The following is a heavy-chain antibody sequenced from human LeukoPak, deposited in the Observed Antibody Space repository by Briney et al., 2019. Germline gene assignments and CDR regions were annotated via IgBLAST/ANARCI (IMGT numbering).Heavy chain of an antibody. D-gene: IGHD3-22*01. CDR2: INHSGST. Sequence: PSETLSLTCAVYGGSFSGYCWSWIRQPPGKGLEWIGEINHSGSTNYNPSLKSRVTISVDTSKNQFSLKLSSVTAADTAVYYCASLEPPYYYDSSGPAEGMDVWGQGTTVTVSS. CDR1: GGSFSGYC. CDR3: ASLEPPYYYDSSGPAEGMDV. J-gene: IGHJ6*02. V-gene: IGHV4-34*01.